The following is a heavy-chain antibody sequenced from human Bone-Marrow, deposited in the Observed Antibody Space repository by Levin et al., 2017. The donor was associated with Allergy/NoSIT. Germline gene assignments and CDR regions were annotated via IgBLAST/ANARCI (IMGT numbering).Heavy chain of an antibody. Sequence: GGSLRLSCAASGFTFSDSPIHWVRQAPGKGLEWVAVILYNENVRHYANSVKGRFIISRDNSKNTVFLQMTSLRLEDTAVYYCARRPLLSEIDSWGQRTVVTVSS. CDR2: ILYNENVR. CDR3: ARRPLLSEIDS. J-gene: IGHJ4*02. V-gene: IGHV3-30-3*01. CDR1: GFTFSDSP. D-gene: IGHD2-8*02.